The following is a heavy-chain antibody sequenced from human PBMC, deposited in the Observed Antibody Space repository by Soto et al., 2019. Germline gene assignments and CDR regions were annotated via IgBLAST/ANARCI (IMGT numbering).Heavy chain of an antibody. Sequence: KSSETLSLTCTASGGSISSYYWSWIRQPPGKGLEWIGYIYYSGSTNYNPSLKSRVTISVDTSKNQFSLKLSSVTAADTAVYYCARASGYSSVLKKYGMDVWGQGTTVTVSS. J-gene: IGHJ6*02. CDR1: GGSISSYY. D-gene: IGHD6-19*01. V-gene: IGHV4-59*01. CDR3: ARASGYSSVLKKYGMDV. CDR2: IYYSGST.